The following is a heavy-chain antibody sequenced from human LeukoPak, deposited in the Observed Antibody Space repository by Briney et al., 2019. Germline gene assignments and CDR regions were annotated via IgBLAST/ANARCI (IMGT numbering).Heavy chain of an antibody. CDR1: GFTFSSYG. V-gene: IGHV3-33*06. CDR2: IWYDGSNK. J-gene: IGHJ4*02. D-gene: IGHD6-13*01. Sequence: GRSLRLSCAASGFTFSSYGMHWVRQAPGKGLEWVAVIWYDGSNKYYADSLKGRFTISRDNSKNTLYLQMNSLRAEDTAVYYCAKLYSSSWYASDYWGQGTLVTVSS. CDR3: AKLYSSSWYASDY.